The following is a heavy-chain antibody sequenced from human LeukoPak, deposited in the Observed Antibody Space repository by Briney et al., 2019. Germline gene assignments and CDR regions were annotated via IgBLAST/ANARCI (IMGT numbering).Heavy chain of an antibody. CDR3: ARGNYLYYFDY. CDR2: IYYTGST. Sequence: SETLPLTCTVSGGSISSYCWSWIRQPPGTGLEWIGYIYYTGSTNYNPSLQGRVTTSVDTSKNQFSLSLSSVTAADTAIYYCARGNYLYYFDYWGQGTLVTVSS. D-gene: IGHD2/OR15-2a*01. J-gene: IGHJ4*02. CDR1: GGSISSYC. V-gene: IGHV4-59*01.